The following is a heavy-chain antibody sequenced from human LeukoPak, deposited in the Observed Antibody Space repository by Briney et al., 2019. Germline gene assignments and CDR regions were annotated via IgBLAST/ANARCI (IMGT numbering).Heavy chain of an antibody. V-gene: IGHV1-18*04. Sequence: ASVKVSCKASGYTFTRYGISWVRQAPGQGVEWMGWISAYNGNTNYAQKLPGRVTMTTDTSTSTAYMELRSLRSDDTAVYYCAREPYQDPGIAVAGMRFDYWGQGTLVTVSS. D-gene: IGHD6-19*01. J-gene: IGHJ4*02. CDR1: GYTFTRYG. CDR3: AREPYQDPGIAVAGMRFDY. CDR2: ISAYNGNT.